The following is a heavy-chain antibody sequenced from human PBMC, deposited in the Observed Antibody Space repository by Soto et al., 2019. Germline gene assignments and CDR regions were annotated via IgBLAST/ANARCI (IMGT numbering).Heavy chain of an antibody. V-gene: IGHV3-72*01. Sequence: HPGGSLRLSCVASGFTFSDHYMDWVRQAPGKGLEWVGRTGNKANSYTTEYAASVKGRFTISRDDSKNSLYLQMNSLKTEDTAVYYCARSFHSSRFLYYFDFWGQCTLVTVSS. CDR3: ARSFHSSRFLYYFDF. D-gene: IGHD3-22*01. CDR1: GFTFSDHY. CDR2: TGNKANSYTT. J-gene: IGHJ4*02.